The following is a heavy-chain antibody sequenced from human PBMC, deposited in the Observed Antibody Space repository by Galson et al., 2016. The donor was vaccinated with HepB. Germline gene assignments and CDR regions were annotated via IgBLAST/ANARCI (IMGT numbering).Heavy chain of an antibody. D-gene: IGHD3-3*01. Sequence: SLRLSCAISGFTFGDYAMSWFRQAPGKGVEWVSYISRSISTIYYADSVNGRFTIARDYAKNSMYLQMNSLRDEDTDVYYCARRRFLGGFDPCGQGTLVTVSS. CDR2: ISRSISTI. V-gene: IGHV3-11*04. CDR3: ARRRFLGGFDP. J-gene: IGHJ5*02. CDR1: GFTFGDYA.